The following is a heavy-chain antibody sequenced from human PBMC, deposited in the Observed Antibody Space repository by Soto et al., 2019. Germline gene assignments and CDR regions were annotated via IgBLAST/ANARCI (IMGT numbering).Heavy chain of an antibody. Sequence: QVQLQQWGAGLLKPSEPLSLTCAVYGGSFSGYYWSWIRQPPGKGLEWIGEINHSGSTNYNPSLKSRVTISVDTSKNQFSLKLSSVTAADTAVYYCAREPAAAGTGFDYWGQGTLVTVSS. D-gene: IGHD6-13*01. CDR2: INHSGST. CDR3: AREPAAAGTGFDY. CDR1: GGSFSGYY. J-gene: IGHJ4*02. V-gene: IGHV4-34*01.